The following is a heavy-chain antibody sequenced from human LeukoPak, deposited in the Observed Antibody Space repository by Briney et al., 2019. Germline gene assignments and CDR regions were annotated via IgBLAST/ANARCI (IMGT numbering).Heavy chain of an antibody. CDR2: INPNSGGT. J-gene: IGHJ4*02. CDR3: ARPRRGIAAAGSYFDY. Sequence: ASVKVSCKASGYTFTGYYMHWVRQAPGQGLEWMGWINPNSGGTNYAQKFQGRVTMTRDTSTSTVYMELSSLRSEDTAVYYCARPRRGIAAAGSYFDYWGQGTLVTVSS. V-gene: IGHV1-2*02. D-gene: IGHD6-13*01. CDR1: GYTFTGYY.